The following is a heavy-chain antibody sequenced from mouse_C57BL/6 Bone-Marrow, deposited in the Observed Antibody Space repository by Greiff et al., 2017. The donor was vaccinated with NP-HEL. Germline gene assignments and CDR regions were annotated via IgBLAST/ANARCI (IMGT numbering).Heavy chain of an antibody. Sequence: VQRVESGAELARPGASVKMSCKASGYTFTSYTMHWVKQRPGQGLEWIGYINPSSGYTKYNQKFKDKATLTADKSSSTAYMQLSSLTSEDSAVYDCAREGIYYGSSYDYWGQGTTLTVSS. CDR1: GYTFTSYT. CDR2: INPSSGYT. J-gene: IGHJ2*01. CDR3: AREGIYYGSSYDY. D-gene: IGHD1-1*01. V-gene: IGHV1-4*01.